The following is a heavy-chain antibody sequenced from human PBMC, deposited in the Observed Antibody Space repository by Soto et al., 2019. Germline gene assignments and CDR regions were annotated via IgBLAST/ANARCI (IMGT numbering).Heavy chain of an antibody. CDR3: ARLRTRSDYGMDV. Sequence: GESLKISCNCSGYSFTIYWISLVLQMPGKGLEWMWRIDPSDSYTNYSPSFQGHVTISADKSISTAYLQWSSLKTSDTAMYYCARLRTRSDYGMDVWGQGTTVTVSS. J-gene: IGHJ6*02. D-gene: IGHD2-15*01. CDR1: GYSFTIYW. CDR2: IDPSDSYT. V-gene: IGHV5-10-1*01.